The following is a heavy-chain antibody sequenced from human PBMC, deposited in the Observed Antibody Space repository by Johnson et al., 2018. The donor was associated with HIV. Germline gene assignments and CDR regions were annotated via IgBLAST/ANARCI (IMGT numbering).Heavy chain of an antibody. D-gene: IGHD3/OR15-3a*01. CDR1: GFTFDDYG. V-gene: IGHV3-20*04. Sequence: VQLVESGGGVVRPGGSLRLSCSASGFTFDDYGLSWVRQAPGKGLEWVSGIIWNSGSIGYGDSVKGRFTISRDNAKNSLYLQMNSLRPDDTGVYYCAKDKFMFLDNPVDAFDVWGQGTMVTFSS. CDR2: IIWNSGSI. CDR3: AKDKFMFLDNPVDAFDV. J-gene: IGHJ3*01.